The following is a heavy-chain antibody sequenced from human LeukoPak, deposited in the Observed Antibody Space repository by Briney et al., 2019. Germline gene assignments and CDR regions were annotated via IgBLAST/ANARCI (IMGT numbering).Heavy chain of an antibody. J-gene: IGHJ5*02. CDR2: IYYSGST. V-gene: IGHV4-59*01. D-gene: IGHD3-10*02. CDR1: GGSISSYY. Sequence: SETLSLTCTVSGGSISSYYWSWIRQPPGKGLEWIGYIYYSGSTHYNPSLESRVTISVDTSKNQFSLKLSSVTAADTAVYYCARGGASILCFGPWGQGTLVTVSS. CDR3: ARGGASILCFGP.